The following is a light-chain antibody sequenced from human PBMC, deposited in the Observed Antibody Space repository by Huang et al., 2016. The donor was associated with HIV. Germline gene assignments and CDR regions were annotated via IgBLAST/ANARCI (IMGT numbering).Light chain of an antibody. CDR1: QSLLHSEGKTY. Sequence: IVMTQTPLSLSVTPGQPASISCKSSQSLLHSEGKTYLFWFLQRPGQSPQLLISEVSNRFSGVPDRFSGAGSGIDFTLKISRVEAEDVGVYYCMQTTKPATFGQGTKVEIK. V-gene: IGKV2D-29*02. CDR3: MQTTKPAT. J-gene: IGKJ1*01. CDR2: EVS.